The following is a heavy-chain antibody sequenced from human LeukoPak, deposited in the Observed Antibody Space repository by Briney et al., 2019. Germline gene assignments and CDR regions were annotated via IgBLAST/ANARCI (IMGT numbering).Heavy chain of an antibody. D-gene: IGHD6-19*01. J-gene: IGHJ4*02. Sequence: GGSLRLSCAASGFTVSSNYMSWVRQAPGKGLEWVAVISYDGSNKYYADFVKGRFTVSRDNSKNTLYLQMNSLRSEDTALYYCARGAGAFDYWGQGTLVTVSS. CDR2: ISYDGSNK. CDR1: GFTVSSNY. V-gene: IGHV3-30-3*01. CDR3: ARGAGAFDY.